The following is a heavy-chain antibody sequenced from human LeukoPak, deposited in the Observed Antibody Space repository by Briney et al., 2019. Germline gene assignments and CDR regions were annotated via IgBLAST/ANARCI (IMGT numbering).Heavy chain of an antibody. CDR2: VYSSRST. D-gene: IGHD2-2*01. J-gene: IGHJ5*02. V-gene: IGHV4-4*07. Sequence: PSETLSLTCTVSGGSVSSYYWSWIRQPAGKGLEWIGRVYSSRSTTYNPSLKSRVTMSVDTSKNQFSLDLSSVTAADTAVYFCARDRPYSSSGLRFDPWGQGTLVTVSS. CDR3: ARDRPYSSSGLRFDP. CDR1: GGSVSSYY.